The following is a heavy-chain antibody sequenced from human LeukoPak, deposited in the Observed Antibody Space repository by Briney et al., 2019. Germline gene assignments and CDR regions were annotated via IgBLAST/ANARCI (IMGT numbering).Heavy chain of an antibody. CDR1: GFTFSDYA. CDR2: ISGSGGST. D-gene: IGHD3-3*01. Sequence: GGSLRLSCAASGFTFSDYAMSWVRQAPGKGLEWVSAISGSGGSTYYADSVKGRFTISRDSSKNTLYLQMNSLRAEDTAVYYCAKDLMEWLPHYFDYWGQGTLVTVPS. J-gene: IGHJ4*02. V-gene: IGHV3-23*01. CDR3: AKDLMEWLPHYFDY.